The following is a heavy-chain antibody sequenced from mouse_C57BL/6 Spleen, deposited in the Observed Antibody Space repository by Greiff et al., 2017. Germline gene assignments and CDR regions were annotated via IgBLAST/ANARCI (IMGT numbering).Heavy chain of an antibody. J-gene: IGHJ2*01. V-gene: IGHV1-69*01. CDR2: IDPSDSYT. CDR3: ARLGPHFDY. D-gene: IGHD4-1*01. Sequence: QVQLQQPGAELVMHGASVKLSCKASGYTFTSYWMHWVKQRPGQGLEWIGEIDPSDSYTNYNQKFKGKSTLTVDKSSSTAYMQLSSLTSEDSAVYYCARLGPHFDYWGQGTTLTVSS. CDR1: GYTFTSYW.